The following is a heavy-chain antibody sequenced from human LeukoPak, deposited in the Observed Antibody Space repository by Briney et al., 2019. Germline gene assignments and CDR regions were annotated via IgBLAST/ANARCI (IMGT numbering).Heavy chain of an antibody. V-gene: IGHV4-59*01. Sequence: SETLSLTCTVSGGSISSYYWSWIRQPPGKGLEWIGYIYYSGSTNYNPSLKSRVTISVDTSKNQFSLKLSSVTAADTAVYYCARDYDYGDAYGMDVWGQGTTVTVSS. D-gene: IGHD4-17*01. CDR1: GGSISSYY. J-gene: IGHJ6*02. CDR2: IYYSGST. CDR3: ARDYDYGDAYGMDV.